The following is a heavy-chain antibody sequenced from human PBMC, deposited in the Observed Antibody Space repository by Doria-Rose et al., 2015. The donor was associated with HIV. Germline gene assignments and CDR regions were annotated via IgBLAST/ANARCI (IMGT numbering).Heavy chain of an antibody. V-gene: IGHV2-26*01. CDR1: GVSLSSPGMG. J-gene: IGHJ4*02. CDR2: MFSDDER. D-gene: IGHD6-13*01. CDR3: ARIKSSRWYHKYYFDF. Sequence: SGPVLVKPTETLTLTCTVSGVSLSSPGMGVSWIRQPPGKALEWLANMFSDDERSYKTSLKSRLTISRGTSKSQVVLTRTDMDPVGTATYYCARIKSSRWYHKYYFDFWGQGTLVIVSA.